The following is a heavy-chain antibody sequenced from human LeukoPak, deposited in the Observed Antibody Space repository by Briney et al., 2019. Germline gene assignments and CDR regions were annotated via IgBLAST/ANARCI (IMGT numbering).Heavy chain of an antibody. CDR3: ARTLYNFWSGYHDY. D-gene: IGHD3-3*01. CDR1: GFTFSNYY. CDR2: ISSSGSTI. J-gene: IGHJ4*02. V-gene: IGHV3-11*01. Sequence: GGSLRLSCAASGFTFSNYYMSWIRQAPGKGLEWVSYISSSGSTIYYADSVKGRFTISRDNAKNSLYLQMNSLRAEDTAVYYCARTLYNFWSGYHDYWGQGTLVPVSS.